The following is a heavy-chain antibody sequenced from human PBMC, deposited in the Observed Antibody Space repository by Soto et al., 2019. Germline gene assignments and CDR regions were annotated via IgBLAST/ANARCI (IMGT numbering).Heavy chain of an antibody. CDR3: ARGGMYYDFWSGYHTSIGYFDY. Sequence: GGSLRLSCAASGFTFSSYWMSWVRQAPGKGLEWVANIKQDGSEKYYVDSVKGRLTISRDNAKNSLYLQMNSLRAEDTAVYYCARGGMYYDFWSGYHTSIGYFDYWGQGTLVTVSS. CDR2: IKQDGSEK. D-gene: IGHD3-3*01. CDR1: GFTFSSYW. V-gene: IGHV3-7*01. J-gene: IGHJ4*02.